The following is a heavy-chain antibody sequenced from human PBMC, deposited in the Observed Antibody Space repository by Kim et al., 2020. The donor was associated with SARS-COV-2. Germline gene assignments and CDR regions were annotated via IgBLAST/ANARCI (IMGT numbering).Heavy chain of an antibody. CDR3: ARTRSSFFGYYYCMDV. D-gene: IGHD3-16*01. Sequence: SLKRRVTMSVDTSKHQFSLKLSSVTAADTAVYYCARTRSSFFGYYYCMDVWGKGTTVTVSS. J-gene: IGHJ6*03. V-gene: IGHV4-4*07.